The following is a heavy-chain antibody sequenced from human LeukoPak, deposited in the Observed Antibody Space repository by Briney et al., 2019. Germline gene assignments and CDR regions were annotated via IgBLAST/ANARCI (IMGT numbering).Heavy chain of an antibody. CDR1: GYTFTSYD. CDR2: MNPNSGNT. CDR3: ARGARAPRAAAGRPCWFDP. D-gene: IGHD6-13*01. V-gene: IGHV1-8*03. J-gene: IGHJ5*02. Sequence: ASVKVSCKASGYTFTSYDINWVRQATGQGLEWMGWMNPNSGNTGYAQKFQGRVTITRNTSISTAYMELSRLRSEDTAVYYCARGARAPRAAAGRPCWFDPWGQGTLVTVSS.